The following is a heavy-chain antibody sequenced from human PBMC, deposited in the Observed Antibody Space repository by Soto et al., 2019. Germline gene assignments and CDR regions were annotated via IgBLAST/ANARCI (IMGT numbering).Heavy chain of an antibody. CDR1: GFTFSSYG. J-gene: IGHJ3*02. D-gene: IGHD2-15*01. Sequence: GGSLRLSCAASGFTFSSYGMHWVRQAPGKGLEWVAVISYDGSNKYYADSVKGRFTISRDNSKNTLFLQMNSLRAEDTAVYYCAKDVDGGIFDIWGQGTMVTVSS. CDR3: AKDVDGGIFDI. CDR2: ISYDGSNK. V-gene: IGHV3-30*18.